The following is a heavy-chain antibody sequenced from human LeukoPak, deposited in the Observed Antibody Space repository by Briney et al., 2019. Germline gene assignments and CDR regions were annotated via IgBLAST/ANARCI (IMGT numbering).Heavy chain of an antibody. D-gene: IGHD1-26*01. CDR3: ARLVGATNY. V-gene: IGHV4-4*07. Sequence: PSETLSLTCSVSGDSISYFYWSWIRQAAGKGLEWIGRISGSGSTDYNASLKSRVTMSVDTSKNQFSLKLSSVTAADTAVYYCARLVGATNYWGQGTLVTVSS. J-gene: IGHJ4*02. CDR1: GDSISYFY. CDR2: ISGSGST.